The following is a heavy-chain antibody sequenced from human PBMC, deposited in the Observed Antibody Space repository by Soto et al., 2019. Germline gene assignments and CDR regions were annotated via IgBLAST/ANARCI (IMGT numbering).Heavy chain of an antibody. V-gene: IGHV1-69*13. D-gene: IGHD2-2*01. CDR2: IIPIFGTA. CDR1: GGTFSSYA. J-gene: IGHJ6*02. Sequence: ASVKVSCKASGGTFSSYAISWVRQAPGQGLEWMGGIIPIFGTANYAQKFQGRVTITADESTSTAYMELSSLRSEDTAVYYCARDRARDIVVVPATPGLGQLYGMDVWGQGTTVTVSS. CDR3: ARDRARDIVVVPATPGLGQLYGMDV.